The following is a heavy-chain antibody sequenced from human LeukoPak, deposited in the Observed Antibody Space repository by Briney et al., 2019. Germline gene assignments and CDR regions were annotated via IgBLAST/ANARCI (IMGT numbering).Heavy chain of an antibody. Sequence: SETLSLTCTVSGRSISSYYWSWIRQHPGKGLEWIGYIHHSGTTYYNSSLTGRVTMSVDTSKNQFSLKLSSVTAVDTAVYYCARYSGSEGWFDPWGQGTLVTVSS. CDR3: ARYSGSEGWFDP. CDR1: GRSISSYY. CDR2: IHHSGTT. D-gene: IGHD1-26*01. V-gene: IGHV4-59*04. J-gene: IGHJ5*02.